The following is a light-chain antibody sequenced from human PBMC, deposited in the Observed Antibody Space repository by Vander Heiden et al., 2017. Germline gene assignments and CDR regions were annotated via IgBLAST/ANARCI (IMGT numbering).Light chain of an antibody. J-gene: IGKJ4*01. Sequence: FVLTHSPATHTLSPVERATLTCSASQSVSSYLAWYQQKPGQAPRLLIYDASNRATGIPARFSGSGSGTDFTLTISSLEPEDFAVYYCQQRSNWPALTFGGGTKVEIK. CDR1: QSVSSY. V-gene: IGKV3-11*01. CDR3: QQRSNWPALT. CDR2: DAS.